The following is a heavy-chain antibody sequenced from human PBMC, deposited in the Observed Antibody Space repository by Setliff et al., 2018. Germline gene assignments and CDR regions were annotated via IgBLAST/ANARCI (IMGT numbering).Heavy chain of an antibody. CDR2: WYTSGIT. CDR1: GGSISGGTYY. Sequence: LSLTCTVSGGSISGGTYYWTWIRQPAGKGLEWIGHWYTSGITNYNPSLKSQVTISIDTSKNQFSLKLSSVTAADTAVFFCARGQNSYHPGSWGPLYDHWGQGTQGTSPQ. J-gene: IGHJ4*02. V-gene: IGHV4-61*09. CDR3: ARGQNSYHPGSWGPLYDH. D-gene: IGHD3-10*01.